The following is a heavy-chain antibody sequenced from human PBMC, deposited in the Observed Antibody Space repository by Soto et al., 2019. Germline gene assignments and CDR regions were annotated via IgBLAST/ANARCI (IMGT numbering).Heavy chain of an antibody. CDR1: GFTFSSYS. V-gene: IGHV3-48*02. D-gene: IGHD2-15*01. Sequence: GGSLRLSCAASGFTFSSYSMNWVRQAPGKGLEWVSYISSSSSTIYYADSVKGRFTISRDNAKNSLYLQMNSLRDEDTAVYYCARDDCKGSRALYYYYYYGMDVWGQGTTVTVSS. CDR3: ARDDCKGSRALYYYYYYGMDV. J-gene: IGHJ6*02. CDR2: ISSSSSTI.